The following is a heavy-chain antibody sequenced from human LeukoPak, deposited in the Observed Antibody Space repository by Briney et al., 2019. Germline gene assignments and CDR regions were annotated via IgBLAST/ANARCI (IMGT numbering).Heavy chain of an antibody. CDR1: GGSIGLYY. V-gene: IGHV4-59*08. Sequence: SETLSLTCTVSGGSIGLYYWAWIRQPPGKGLEWIGYIFHTGSTNYNPSLKSRLTISVDTSRNQFSLRLSSVTAADTAVYYCARHQHAGREHYYSIDVWGQGTTVSVSS. CDR3: ARHQHAGREHYYSIDV. D-gene: IGHD1-26*01. CDR2: IFHTGST. J-gene: IGHJ6*02.